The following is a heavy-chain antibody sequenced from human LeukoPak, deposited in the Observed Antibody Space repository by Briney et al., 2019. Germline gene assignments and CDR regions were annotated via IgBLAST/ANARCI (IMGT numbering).Heavy chain of an antibody. CDR3: ARYCSSTSCYPSYYYGMDV. CDR2: ISYDGSNK. D-gene: IGHD2-2*01. CDR1: GFTFSSYG. V-gene: IGHV3-30*03. J-gene: IGHJ6*02. Sequence: GGSLRLSCAASGFTFSSYGMHWVRQAPGKGLEWVAVISYDGSNKYYAGSVKGRFTISRDNSKNTLYLQMNSLRAEDTAVYYCARYCSSTSCYPSYYYGMDVWGQGTTVTVSS.